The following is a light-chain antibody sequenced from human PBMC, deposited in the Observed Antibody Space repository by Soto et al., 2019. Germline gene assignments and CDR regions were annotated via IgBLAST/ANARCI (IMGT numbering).Light chain of an antibody. CDR3: ATWDDSLSGVV. CDR2: TNN. V-gene: IGLV1-47*01. J-gene: IGLJ2*01. CDR1: SSNIGVNY. Sequence: QSVLTQPPSASGTPGQRVTISCSRSSSNIGVNYVYWYQQLPGTAPKLLIYTNNQRPSGVPDRFSGSKSGTSASLAISGLRSEDEADYHCATWDDSLSGVVFGGGTKVTVL.